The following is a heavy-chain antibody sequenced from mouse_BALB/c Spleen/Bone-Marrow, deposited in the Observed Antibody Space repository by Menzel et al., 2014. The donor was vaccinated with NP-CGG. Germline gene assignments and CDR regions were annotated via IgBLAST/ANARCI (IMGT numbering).Heavy chain of an antibody. D-gene: IGHD2-13*01. CDR3: ALTATN. CDR2: IHPENSHT. CDR1: GCNIKCYY. V-gene: IGHV14-1*02. J-gene: IGHJ2*01. Sequence: EVQLQQSGAELVRPVALVKLSCTASGCNIKCYYMYWVKHRPEQGLEWIGWIHPENSHTIYDAKFQGKASMTADTSSNTAHLQLSSQESEDSAVSCCALTATNWGQGTTRTVTS.